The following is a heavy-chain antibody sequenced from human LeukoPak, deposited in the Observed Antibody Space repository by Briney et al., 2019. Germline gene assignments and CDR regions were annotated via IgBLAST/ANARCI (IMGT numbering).Heavy chain of an antibody. CDR1: GFTFDDYA. CDR2: ISWNSGSI. CDR3: ARDPYSSGWYGNENYYWFDP. V-gene: IGHV3-9*01. D-gene: IGHD6-19*01. J-gene: IGHJ5*02. Sequence: PGGSLRLSCAASGFTFDDYAMHWVRQAPGKGLEWVSGISWNSGSIGYADSVKGRFTISRDNAKNSLYLQMNSLRAEDTAVYYCARDPYSSGWYGNENYYWFDPWGQGTLVTVSS.